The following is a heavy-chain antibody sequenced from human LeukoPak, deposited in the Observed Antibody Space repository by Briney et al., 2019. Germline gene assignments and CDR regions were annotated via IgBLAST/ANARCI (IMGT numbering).Heavy chain of an antibody. D-gene: IGHD3-22*01. J-gene: IGHJ1*01. Sequence: RGGSLRLSCAASVFTVSSNYMSWVRQAAGKGREGVSVIYSGGSTYYADSVKGRFTISRDNSKNTLYLQMNSLRAEDTAVYYCAREKGDYYDTPWEAAEYFQHWGQGTLVTVSS. CDR1: VFTVSSNY. V-gene: IGHV3-66*01. CDR2: IYSGGST. CDR3: AREKGDYYDTPWEAAEYFQH.